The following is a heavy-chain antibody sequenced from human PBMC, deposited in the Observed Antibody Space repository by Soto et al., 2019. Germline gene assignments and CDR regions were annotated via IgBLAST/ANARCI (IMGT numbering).Heavy chain of an antibody. D-gene: IGHD3-10*01. CDR2: IYYSGST. Sequence: ETLSLTCTVSGGSISSYYWSWIRQLPGKGLEWIGYIYYSGSTNYNPSLKSRVTISVDTSKNQFSLKLSSVTAADTAVYYCATLYGSGSSVYYFDYWGQGTLVTVSS. J-gene: IGHJ4*02. CDR3: ATLYGSGSSVYYFDY. CDR1: GGSISSYY. V-gene: IGHV4-59*01.